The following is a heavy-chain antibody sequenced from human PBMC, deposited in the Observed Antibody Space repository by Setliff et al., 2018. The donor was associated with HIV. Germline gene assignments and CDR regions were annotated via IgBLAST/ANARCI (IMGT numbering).Heavy chain of an antibody. V-gene: IGHV4-59*01. CDR3: ARAVVPPRSRGFDL. CDR1: GGSTTSYY. CDR2: IYYSGST. J-gene: IGHJ3*01. D-gene: IGHD2-15*01. Sequence: SETLSLTCSFSGGSTTSYYWSWSRQPPGKVLEWIGYIYYSGSTNHNPSLKSRVTISLDTSKKQFSLKLSSVTAADTAIYYCARAVVPPRSRGFDLWGQGTMVTVSS.